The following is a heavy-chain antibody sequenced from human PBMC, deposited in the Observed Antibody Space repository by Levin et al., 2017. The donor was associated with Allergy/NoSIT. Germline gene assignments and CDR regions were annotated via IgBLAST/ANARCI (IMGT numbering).Heavy chain of an antibody. CDR3: AKDPASGYSYGWGVYYYYGMDV. CDR1: GFTFDDYA. J-gene: IGHJ6*02. V-gene: IGHV3-43D*04. D-gene: IGHD5-18*01. Sequence: PGGSLRLSCAASGFTFDDYAMHWVRQAPGKGLEWVSLISWDGGSTYYADSVKGRFTISRDNSKNSLYLQMNSLRAEDTALYYCAKDPASGYSYGWGVYYYYGMDVWGQGTTVTVSS. CDR2: ISWDGGST.